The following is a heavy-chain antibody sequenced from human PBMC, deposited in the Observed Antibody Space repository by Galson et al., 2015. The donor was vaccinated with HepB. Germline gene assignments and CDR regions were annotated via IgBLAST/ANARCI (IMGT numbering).Heavy chain of an antibody. V-gene: IGHV3-30*18. CDR1: GFTFSSYG. CDR3: AKDLSQLGEAFEI. Sequence: SLRLSCAASGFTFSSYGMHWVRQAPGKGLEWVAVISYDGSNKYYADSVKGRFTISRDNSKNTLYLQMNSLRAEDTAVYYCAKDLSQLGEAFEIWGQGTMVTVSS. D-gene: IGHD3-10*01. J-gene: IGHJ3*02. CDR2: ISYDGSNK.